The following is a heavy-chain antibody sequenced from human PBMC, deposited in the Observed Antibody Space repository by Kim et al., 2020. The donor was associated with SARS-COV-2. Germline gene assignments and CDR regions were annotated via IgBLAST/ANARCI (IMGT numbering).Heavy chain of an antibody. Sequence: GGSLRLSCAASGFTFRKAWMSWVRQAPGKGLEWVARIKSGGTADYAAPVTGRVTISRDDSGNTLYMQMNSLKTEDTAVYYGTTDLGDYGDYLRAWGQGTLVTVSS. CDR3: TTDLGDYGDYLRA. D-gene: IGHD4-17*01. CDR2: IKSGGTA. V-gene: IGHV3-15*01. CDR1: GFTFRKAW. J-gene: IGHJ5*02.